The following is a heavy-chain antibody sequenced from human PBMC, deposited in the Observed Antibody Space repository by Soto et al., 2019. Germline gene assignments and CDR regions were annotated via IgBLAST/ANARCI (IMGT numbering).Heavy chain of an antibody. D-gene: IGHD5-12*01. CDR2: ISAYNGNT. CDR1: GYTFASYG. Sequence: GASVKVSCKASGYTFASYGISWVRQAPGQGLEWMGWISAYNGNTNYAQKLQGRVTMTTDTSTSTAYMELRSLRSDDTAVYYCARDLGWLRHRGDYFDYWGQGTLVTVSS. CDR3: ARDLGWLRHRGDYFDY. J-gene: IGHJ4*02. V-gene: IGHV1-18*01.